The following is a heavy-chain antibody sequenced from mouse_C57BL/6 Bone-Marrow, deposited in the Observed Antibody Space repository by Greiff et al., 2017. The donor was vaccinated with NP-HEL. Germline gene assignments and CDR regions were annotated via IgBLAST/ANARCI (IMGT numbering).Heavy chain of an antibody. J-gene: IGHJ4*01. Sequence: DVKLQEPGPGLVKPSPSLSLTCSVSGYSFTSCYYWYWIRQPPGNKLEWMGYITYDGSNNYNPTLKNRISITRDTSKNQFFLKLNSVTTEDTATYYCARGTTVVARYAMDYWGQGTSVTVSS. V-gene: IGHV3-6*01. D-gene: IGHD1-1*01. CDR1: GYSFTSCYY. CDR2: ITYDGSN. CDR3: ARGTTVVARYAMDY.